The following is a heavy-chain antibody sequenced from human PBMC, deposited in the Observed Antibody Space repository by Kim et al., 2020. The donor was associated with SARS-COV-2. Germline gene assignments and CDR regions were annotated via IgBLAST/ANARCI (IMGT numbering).Heavy chain of an antibody. D-gene: IGHD3-10*01. Sequence: GGSLRLSCAVSGFNFGSYWMSWVRQAPGKGLEWVAHINEDGSQRNFLDSVKGRFIISRDNSKNSLYQQMNSLRAEDTAVYYCARENCYGTGSCFDYWGQGTLVTVSS. CDR2: INEDGSQR. CDR3: ARENCYGTGSCFDY. J-gene: IGHJ4*02. CDR1: GFNFGSYW. V-gene: IGHV3-7*01.